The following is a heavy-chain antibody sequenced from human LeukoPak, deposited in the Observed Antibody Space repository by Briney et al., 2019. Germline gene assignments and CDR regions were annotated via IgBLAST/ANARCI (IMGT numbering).Heavy chain of an antibody. V-gene: IGHV4-59*01. J-gene: IGHJ6*02. CDR3: ARVNYDILTGYYSSYGMDV. CDR2: IYYSGST. CDR1: GGSISSYY. D-gene: IGHD3-9*01. Sequence: PSETLSLTCTVSGGSISSYYWSWTRQPPGKGLEWIGYIYYSGSTNYNPSLKSRVTISVDTSKNQFSLKLSSVTAADTAVYYCARVNYDILTGYYSSYGMDVWGQGTTVTASS.